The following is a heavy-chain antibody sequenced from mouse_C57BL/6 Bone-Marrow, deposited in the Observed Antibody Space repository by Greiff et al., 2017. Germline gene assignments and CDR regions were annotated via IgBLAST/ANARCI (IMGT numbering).Heavy chain of an antibody. CDR3: AREDDYSNYLYYAMDY. CDR1: GYTFTGYW. Sequence: QVQLQQSGAELMKPGASVKLSCKATGYTFTGYWIEWVKQRPGHGLEWIGEILPGSGSTNYNEKFKGKATFTADTSSNTAYMQLSSLTSEDSAVYYCAREDDYSNYLYYAMDYWGQGTSVTVSS. V-gene: IGHV1-9*01. D-gene: IGHD2-5*01. CDR2: ILPGSGST. J-gene: IGHJ4*01.